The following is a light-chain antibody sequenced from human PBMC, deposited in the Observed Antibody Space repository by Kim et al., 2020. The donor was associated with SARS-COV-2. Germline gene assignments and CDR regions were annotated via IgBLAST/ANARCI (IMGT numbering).Light chain of an antibody. J-gene: IGKJ2*01. Sequence: ASVGDRVTIICRASENIANFLNWYQQKPGEAPKLLIHGASTLHSGVPLRFSGSGSGTDFTFTISSLQPEDIATYFFQQSYITPLYTFGQGTRLEI. V-gene: IGKV1-39*01. CDR3: QQSYITPLYT. CDR2: GAS. CDR1: ENIANF.